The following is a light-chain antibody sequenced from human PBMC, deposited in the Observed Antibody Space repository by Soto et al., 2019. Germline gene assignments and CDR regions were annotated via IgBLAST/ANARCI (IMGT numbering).Light chain of an antibody. CDR1: SSNIGAGYT. CDR2: ANT. CDR3: QSYDSSLSGVV. V-gene: IGLV1-40*01. Sequence: QSVLAPXPSVSGAPGQRVTISFTGSSSNIGAGYTVHWYQQLPGTAPKLLIYANTNRPSGVPDRFSGSRSGTSASLAITGLQAEDEADYYCQSYDSSLSGVVFGGGTQLTVL. J-gene: IGLJ2*01.